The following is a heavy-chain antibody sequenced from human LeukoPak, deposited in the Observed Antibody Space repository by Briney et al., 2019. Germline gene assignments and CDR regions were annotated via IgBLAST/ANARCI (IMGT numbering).Heavy chain of an antibody. CDR1: GGSISSYY. V-gene: IGHV4-59*08. CDR3: ARGGNCGGDCYAHDAFDI. Sequence: SSETLSLTCTVSGGSISSYYWSWIRQPPGKGLEWIGYIYYSGSTNYNPSLKSRVTISVDTSKNQLSLKLSSVTAADTAVYYCARGGNCGGDCYAHDAFDIWGQGTKVTVSS. D-gene: IGHD2-21*02. J-gene: IGHJ3*02. CDR2: IYYSGST.